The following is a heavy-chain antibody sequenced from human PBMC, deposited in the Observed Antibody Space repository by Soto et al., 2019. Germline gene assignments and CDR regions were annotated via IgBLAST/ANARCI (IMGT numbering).Heavy chain of an antibody. J-gene: IGHJ6*02. D-gene: IGHD2-21*01. CDR2: IYYSGST. CDR1: GGSISSGGYY. V-gene: IGHV4-31*03. Sequence: SETLSLTCTVSGGSISSGGYYWSWIRQHPGKGLEWIGYIYYSGSTNYNPSLKSRVTISVDTSKNQFSLKLSSVTAADTAVYYCAASCVGCGGFNYYGMDVWGQGTTVTVSS. CDR3: AASCVGCGGFNYYGMDV.